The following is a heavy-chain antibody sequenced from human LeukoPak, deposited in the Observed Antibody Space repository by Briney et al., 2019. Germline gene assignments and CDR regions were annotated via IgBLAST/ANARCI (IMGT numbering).Heavy chain of an antibody. CDR2: VYYNGDT. D-gene: IGHD2-2*01. Sequence: SETLSLTCTVSGVSVTSHYWSWIRQPPGKGLEWIGNVYYNGDTSYHPSLRSRVAMSIDTSKNHFSLNLASVTTADTAVYYCASKPVVPASQEHYFDPWGQGIVVTISA. V-gene: IGHV4-59*02. J-gene: IGHJ5*02. CDR3: ASKPVVPASQEHYFDP. CDR1: GVSVTSHY.